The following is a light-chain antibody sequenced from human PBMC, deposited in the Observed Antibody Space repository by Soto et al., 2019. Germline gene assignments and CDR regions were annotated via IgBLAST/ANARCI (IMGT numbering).Light chain of an antibody. V-gene: IGLV2-8*01. CDR2: EVI. CDR1: YSDVGGSNY. CDR3: SAIVVGTNLEI. Sequence: QSALTQPPSASGSPGQSVTISCTGTYSDVGGSNYVSWYQQHPGKAPKLVIYEVIQRPSGVPDRFSGSRSGNTASLTVSRLQAEDEADYYCSAIVVGTNLEIFGGGTTLTVL. J-gene: IGLJ2*01.